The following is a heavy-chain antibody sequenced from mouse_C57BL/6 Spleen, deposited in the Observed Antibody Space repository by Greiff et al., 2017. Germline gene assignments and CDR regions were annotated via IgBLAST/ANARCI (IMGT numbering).Heavy chain of an antibody. CDR3: ARPYYYGSAWFAY. CDR1: GYAFSSYW. V-gene: IGHV1-80*01. CDR2: IYPGDGDT. D-gene: IGHD1-1*01. J-gene: IGHJ3*01. Sequence: VQLQQSGAELVKPGASVKISCKASGYAFSSYWMNWVKQRPGKGLEWIGQIYPGDGDTNYNGKFKGKATLTADKSSSTAYMQLSSLTSEDSAVXFCARPYYYGSAWFAYWGQGTLVTVSA.